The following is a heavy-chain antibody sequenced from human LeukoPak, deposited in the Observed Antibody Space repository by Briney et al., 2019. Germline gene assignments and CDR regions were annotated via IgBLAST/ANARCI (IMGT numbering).Heavy chain of an antibody. J-gene: IGHJ4*02. Sequence: SGFTFSNYGMHWVRQAPGKGLEWVAVTLYDGSNNYYADSVKGRFTISRDDSNNTLYLQMHSLRAEDTALYFCARDEGAFGGIIVPRDWGQGTLVTVSS. CDR2: TLYDGSNN. CDR1: GFTFSNYG. CDR3: ARDEGAFGGIIVPRD. V-gene: IGHV3-30*03. D-gene: IGHD3-16*02.